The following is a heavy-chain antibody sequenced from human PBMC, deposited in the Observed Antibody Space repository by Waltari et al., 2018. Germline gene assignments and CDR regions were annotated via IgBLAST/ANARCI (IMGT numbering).Heavy chain of an antibody. V-gene: IGHV3-30*18. D-gene: IGHD2-2*01. J-gene: IGHJ6*03. CDR2: ISYDGSNK. CDR3: AKDGVVVGVPAVTYYYYYMDV. CDR1: GFTFSSYG. Sequence: QVQLVESGGGVVQPGRSLRLSCAASGFTFSSYGMHWVRQAPGKGLEWVAVISYDGSNKYYADSVKGRFTISRDNSKNTLYLQMNSLRAEDTAVYYCAKDGVVVGVPAVTYYYYYMDVWGKGTTVTISS.